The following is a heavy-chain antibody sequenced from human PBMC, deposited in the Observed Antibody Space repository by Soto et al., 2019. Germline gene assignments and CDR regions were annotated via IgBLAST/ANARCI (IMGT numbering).Heavy chain of an antibody. CDR2: ISWNGGTI. CDR1: GFDFDDQV. CDR3: AKDILIELRLISYYGMDL. J-gene: IGHJ6*02. D-gene: IGHD3-16*01. Sequence: EVQLVESGGGHVQPGRSLRLTCVASGFDFDDQVMHWVRQAPGKGLEWVAGISWNGGTIGYADSVKGRFTISRDNTKKSLYLQMNSLRPEDTAVYFCAKDILIELRLISYYGMDLWGQGTTVTVSS. V-gene: IGHV3-9*01.